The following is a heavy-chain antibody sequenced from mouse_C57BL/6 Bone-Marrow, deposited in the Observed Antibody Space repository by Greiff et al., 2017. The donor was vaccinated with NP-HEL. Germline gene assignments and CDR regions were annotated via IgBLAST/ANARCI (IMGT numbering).Heavy chain of an antibody. D-gene: IGHD1-1*01. J-gene: IGHJ1*03. CDR2: IYPGDGDT. CDR3: AGRGEYYGSSRYWYFDV. CDR1: GYSFSSYW. Sequence: QVQLQQSGAELVKPGASVKISCKASGYSFSSYWMNWVKQRPGKGLEWIGQIYPGDGDTNYNGKFKGKATLTADQSSSTAYMQLSSLTSEDSAVYVCAGRGEYYGSSRYWYFDVWGTGTTVTVSS. V-gene: IGHV1-80*01.